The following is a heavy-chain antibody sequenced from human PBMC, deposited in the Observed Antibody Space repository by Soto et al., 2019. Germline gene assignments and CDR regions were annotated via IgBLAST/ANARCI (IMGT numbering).Heavy chain of an antibody. D-gene: IGHD3-22*01. CDR1: GGTFSKYA. CDR3: ARPLRDRNYYYGMAV. J-gene: IGHJ6*02. Sequence: QVQLVQSGAEMQQPGPSVRVSCKASGGTFSKYAFSWVRQAPGQGLEWLGGTIPMFGTPNYAQKFQGRVAISADESTATVYMELSSLRSEDTAVYFCARPLRDRNYYYGMAVWGQGTTVTVSS. V-gene: IGHV1-69*01. CDR2: TIPMFGTP.